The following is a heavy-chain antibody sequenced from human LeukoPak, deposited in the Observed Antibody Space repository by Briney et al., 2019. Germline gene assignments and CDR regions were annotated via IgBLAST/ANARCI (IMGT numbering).Heavy chain of an antibody. CDR3: ARGLSVVLYPHENWFDP. Sequence: ASVKVSCKASGGTFSSYAISWVRQAPGQGLEWMGGIIPIFGTANYAQKFQGRVTITADESTSTAYMELSSLRSEDTAVYYCARGLSVVLYPHENWFDPWGQGTLVTVSS. V-gene: IGHV1-69*13. CDR1: GGTFSSYA. D-gene: IGHD2-2*01. CDR2: IIPIFGTA. J-gene: IGHJ5*02.